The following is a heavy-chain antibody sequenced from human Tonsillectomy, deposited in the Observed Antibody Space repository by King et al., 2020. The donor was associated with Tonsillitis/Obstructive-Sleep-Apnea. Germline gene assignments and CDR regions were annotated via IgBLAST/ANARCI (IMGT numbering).Heavy chain of an antibody. CDR3: TTERDIVVVPADDAFDI. V-gene: IGHV3-15*01. Sequence: VQLVESGGGLVKPGGSLRLSCAASGFTFSNAWMSGVRQAPGKGLEWVGRIKSKNDGGPTDYAAPVKGRFTISRDDSKYTLYLQTNSLKTEDTAVYYCTTERDIVVVPADDAFDIWGQGTMVTVSS. CDR2: IKSKNDGGPT. J-gene: IGHJ3*02. D-gene: IGHD2-2*01. CDR1: GFTFSNAW.